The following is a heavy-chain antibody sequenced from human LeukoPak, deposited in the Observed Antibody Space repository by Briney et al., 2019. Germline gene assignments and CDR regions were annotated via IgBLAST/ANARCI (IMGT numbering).Heavy chain of an antibody. Sequence: SETLSLTCTVSGYSISSGYYWGWIRQPPGKGLEWIGSIYHSGSTYYNPSLKGRVTISVDTSKNQFSLKLSSVTAADTAVYYCARAGGITMIVVVTTEFDYWGQGTLVTVSS. CDR1: GYSISSGYY. D-gene: IGHD3-22*01. V-gene: IGHV4-38-2*02. CDR3: ARAGGITMIVVVTTEFDY. J-gene: IGHJ4*02. CDR2: IYHSGST.